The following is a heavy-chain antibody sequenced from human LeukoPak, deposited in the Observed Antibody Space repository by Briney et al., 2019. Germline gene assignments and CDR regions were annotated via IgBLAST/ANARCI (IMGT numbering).Heavy chain of an antibody. CDR2: IIPIFGTA. J-gene: IGHJ5*02. CDR3: ARSMDIVVVPAAAFDP. D-gene: IGHD2-2*03. V-gene: IGHV1-69*13. CDR1: GYTFTSYG. Sequence: ASVKVSCKASGYTFTSYGISWVRQAPGQGLEWMGGIIPIFGTANYAQKFQGRVTITADESTSTAYMELSSLRSEDTAVYYCARSMDIVVVPAAAFDPWGQGTLVTVSS.